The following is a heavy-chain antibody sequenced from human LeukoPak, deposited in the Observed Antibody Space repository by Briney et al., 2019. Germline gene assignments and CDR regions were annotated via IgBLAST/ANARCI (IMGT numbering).Heavy chain of an antibody. CDR3: ARGCGSLSLGY. V-gene: IGHV3-48*04. J-gene: IGHJ4*02. Sequence: PGGSLRLSCAASGFTFTSYSMNWVRQAPGKGLEWVSYISGSSSAIHYADSVKGRFTISRDNANSSLYLQMNSLRAEDTAVYYCARGCGSLSLGYWGQGTLVAVSS. CDR1: GFTFTSYS. D-gene: IGHD1-26*01. CDR2: ISGSSSAI.